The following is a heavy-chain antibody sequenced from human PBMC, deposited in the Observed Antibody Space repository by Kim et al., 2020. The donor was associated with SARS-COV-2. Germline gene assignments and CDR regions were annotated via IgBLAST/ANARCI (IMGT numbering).Heavy chain of an antibody. Sequence: GGSLRLSCAASGFTFSGSAMHWVRQASGKGLEWVGRIRSKANSYATAYAASVKGRFTISRDDSKNTAYLQMNSLKTEDTAVYYCTKSPGLREAFDIWGQGTMVTVSS. CDR1: GFTFSGSA. V-gene: IGHV3-73*01. J-gene: IGHJ3*02. D-gene: IGHD4-17*01. CDR3: TKSPGLREAFDI. CDR2: IRSKANSYAT.